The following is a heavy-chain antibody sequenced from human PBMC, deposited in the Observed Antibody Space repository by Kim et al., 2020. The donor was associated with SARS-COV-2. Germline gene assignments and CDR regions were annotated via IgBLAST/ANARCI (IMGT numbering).Heavy chain of an antibody. D-gene: IGHD1-26*01. Sequence: GESLKISCKGSGYSFTSYWIGWVRQMPGKGLEWMGIIYPGDSDTRYSPSFQGQVTISADKSISTAYLQWSSLKASDTAMYYCARLLAGVGATRYFDYWGQGTLVTVSS. CDR3: ARLLAGVGATRYFDY. CDR2: IYPGDSDT. CDR1: GYSFTSYW. J-gene: IGHJ4*02. V-gene: IGHV5-51*01.